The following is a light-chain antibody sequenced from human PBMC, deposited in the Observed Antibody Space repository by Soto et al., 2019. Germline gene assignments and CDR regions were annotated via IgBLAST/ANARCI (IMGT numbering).Light chain of an antibody. CDR1: QSISSW. CDR3: QQYNSWWT. Sequence: DIQMTHSPSTLSASVGDRVSITCRASQSISSWLAWYQQKPWKAPKLLIYDASSLESGVPSRFSGSGSAKDFTLKITSLQPDDFATYFCQQYNSWWTFGRGAKVDIX. J-gene: IGKJ1*01. V-gene: IGKV1-5*01. CDR2: DAS.